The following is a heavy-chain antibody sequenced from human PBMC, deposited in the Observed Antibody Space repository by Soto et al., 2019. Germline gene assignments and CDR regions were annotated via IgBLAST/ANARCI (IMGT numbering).Heavy chain of an antibody. J-gene: IGHJ4*02. CDR3: ARREWLQATPFDY. D-gene: IGHD5-12*01. CDR1: GYTFTSYD. V-gene: IGHV1-8*01. CDR2: MNPNSGIT. Sequence: QVQLVQSGAEVKKPGASVKVSCKASGYTFTSYDINWVRQATGQGLEWMGWMNPNSGITGYAQKFQGRITMTRNTXISTAYMELSSLRSDDTAVYYCARREWLQATPFDYWGQGTLVTVSS.